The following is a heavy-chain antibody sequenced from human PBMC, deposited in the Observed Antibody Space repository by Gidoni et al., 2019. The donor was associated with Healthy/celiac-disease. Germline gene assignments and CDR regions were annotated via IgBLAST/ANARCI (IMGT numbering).Heavy chain of an antibody. Sequence: EVQLVESGGGLVQPGGSLRLSCAASGFTFSSYEMNWVRQAPGKGLEWVSYISSSGSTIYYADSVKGRFTISRDNAKNSLYLQMNSLRAEDTAVYYCAREGGSGWYTYYFDYWGQGTLVTVSS. CDR3: AREGGSGWYTYYFDY. D-gene: IGHD6-19*01. V-gene: IGHV3-48*03. CDR1: GFTFSSYE. J-gene: IGHJ4*02. CDR2: ISSSGSTI.